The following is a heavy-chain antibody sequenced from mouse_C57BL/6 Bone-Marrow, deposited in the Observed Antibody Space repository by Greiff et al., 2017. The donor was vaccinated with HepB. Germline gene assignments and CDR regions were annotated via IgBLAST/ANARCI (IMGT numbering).Heavy chain of an antibody. CDR1: GFTFSSYA. CDR2: ISDGGSYT. J-gene: IGHJ3*01. D-gene: IGHD2-1*01. CDR3: ARVIYYGNYGFAY. Sequence: EVMLVESGGGLVKPGGSLKLSCAASGFTFSSYAMSWVRQTPEKRLEWVATISDGGSYTYYPDNVKGRFTISRDNAKNNLYLQMSHLKSEDTAMYYCARVIYYGNYGFAYWGQGTLVTVSA. V-gene: IGHV5-4*03.